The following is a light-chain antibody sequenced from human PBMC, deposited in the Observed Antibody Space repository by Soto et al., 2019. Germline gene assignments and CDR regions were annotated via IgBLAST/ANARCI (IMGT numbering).Light chain of an antibody. J-gene: IGLJ2*01. CDR2: DDD. CDR3: QSYDSSNQDVL. V-gene: IGLV6-57*04. CDR1: SGSIANNY. Sequence: NFMLTQPHSVSESPGKTVTISCTRSSGSIANNYVQWYQQRPGSAPSTVIYDDDQRPSGVPDRFSGSIDSSSNSASLTISGLKTEDEADYYCQSYDSSNQDVLFGGGTKLTVL.